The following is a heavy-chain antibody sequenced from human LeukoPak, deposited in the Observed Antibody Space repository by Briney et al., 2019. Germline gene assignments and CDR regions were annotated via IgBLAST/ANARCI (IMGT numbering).Heavy chain of an antibody. D-gene: IGHD6-13*01. Sequence: ASVKVSCKASGYTFTGYYMHWVRQAPGQGLEWMGWINPNSGGTNYAQKFQGRVTMTRDTSISTAYMELSRLRSDDTAVYYCARSPSSSWYLRMGSYGMDVWGQGTTVTVSS. V-gene: IGHV1-2*02. J-gene: IGHJ6*02. CDR2: INPNSGGT. CDR1: GYTFTGYY. CDR3: ARSPSSSWYLRMGSYGMDV.